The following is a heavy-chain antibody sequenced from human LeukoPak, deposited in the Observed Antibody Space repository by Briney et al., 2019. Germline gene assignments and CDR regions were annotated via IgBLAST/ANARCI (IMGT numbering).Heavy chain of an antibody. Sequence: PSETLSLTCTVSGGSISSYYWSWIRQPPGKGLEWIGYIYHTGSTSYNPSLKGRVTISVDTSKNQFSLKLSSVTAADTAVYYCARERGRNYYDSSGCFDYWGQGTLVTVSS. J-gene: IGHJ4*02. V-gene: IGHV4-59*01. CDR2: IYHTGST. D-gene: IGHD3-22*01. CDR1: GGSISSYY. CDR3: ARERGRNYYDSSGCFDY.